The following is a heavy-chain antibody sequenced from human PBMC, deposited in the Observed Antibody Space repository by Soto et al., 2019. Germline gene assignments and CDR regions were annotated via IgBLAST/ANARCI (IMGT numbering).Heavy chain of an antibody. D-gene: IGHD3-3*01. J-gene: IGHJ5*02. V-gene: IGHV4-30-4*01. CDR3: ARAPTWTNNWFDP. CDR1: GGSISSGDYY. Sequence: QVQLQESGPGLVKPSQTLSLTCTVSGGSISSGDYYWSWIRQPPGKGLEWIGYIYYSGSTYYNLSLKSRVTISVDTSKNQFSLKLSSVTAADTAVYYCARAPTWTNNWFDPWGQGTLVTVSS. CDR2: IYYSGST.